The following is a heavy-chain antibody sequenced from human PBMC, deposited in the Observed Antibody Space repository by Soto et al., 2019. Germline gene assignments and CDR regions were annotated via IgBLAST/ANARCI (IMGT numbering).Heavy chain of an antibody. CDR3: AKDLLPSSTYYDFLSGYPNWFDP. Sequence: PGGSLRLSCAASGFTFSSYGMHWVRQAPGKGLEWVAVISYDGSNKYYADSVKGRFTISRDNSKNTLYLQMNSLRAEDTAVYYCAKDLLPSSTYYDFLSGYPNWFDPWGQGTLVTVSS. V-gene: IGHV3-30*18. D-gene: IGHD3-3*01. CDR1: GFTFSSYG. CDR2: ISYDGSNK. J-gene: IGHJ5*02.